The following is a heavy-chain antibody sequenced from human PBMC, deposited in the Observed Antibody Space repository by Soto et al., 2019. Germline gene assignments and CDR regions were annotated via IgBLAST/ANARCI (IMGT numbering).Heavy chain of an antibody. V-gene: IGHV2-70*11. CDR2: IDWDDDK. CDR3: ALIHPSNWLVDY. J-gene: IGHJ4*02. CDR1: GFSLSTSSMC. Sequence: SGPTLVNPTQTLTLTCTFSGFSLSTSSMCVSWIRQAPGKALEWLARIDWDDDKYYRTSLKTRLIISKDTSKTQVVPRLSNMDPVDTATYYCALIHPSNWLVDYRGQGTLVTVFS. D-gene: IGHD7-27*01.